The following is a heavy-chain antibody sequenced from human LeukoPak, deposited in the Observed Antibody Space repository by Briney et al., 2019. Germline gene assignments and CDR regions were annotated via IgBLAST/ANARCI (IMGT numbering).Heavy chain of an antibody. CDR2: ISSSGSTI. D-gene: IGHD3-22*01. CDR1: GFTFSDYY. Sequence: PGGSLRLSCAASGFTFSDYYMSWIRQAPGKGLEWVSYISSSGSTIYYADSVKGRFTISRDNAKNSLYLQMNSLRAEDTAVYYCASTTMIVVVPYYYYYMDVWGKGTTVTISS. V-gene: IGHV3-11*01. CDR3: ASTTMIVVVPYYYYYMDV. J-gene: IGHJ6*03.